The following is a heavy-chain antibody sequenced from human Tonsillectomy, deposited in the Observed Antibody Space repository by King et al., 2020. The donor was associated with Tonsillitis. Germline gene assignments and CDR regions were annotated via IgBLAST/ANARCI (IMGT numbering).Heavy chain of an antibody. CDR3: ARAQEDYFFDY. CDR1: GFTFSSYW. V-gene: IGHV3-74*01. CDR2: INNDGSGT. Sequence: VQLVESGGGLVQPGGSLRLSCAASGFTFSSYWMHWVRQAPGKGPVWVSRINNDGSGTSYADSVKGRFTNSRDNAKNTVYLKVNSLRAEDTAVYYCARAQEDYFFDYWGQGTLVTVSS. D-gene: IGHD3/OR15-3a*01. J-gene: IGHJ4*02.